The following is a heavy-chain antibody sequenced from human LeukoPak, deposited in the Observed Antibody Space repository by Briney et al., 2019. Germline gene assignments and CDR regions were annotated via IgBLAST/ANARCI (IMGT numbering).Heavy chain of an antibody. J-gene: IGHJ6*02. V-gene: IGHV3-21*01. CDR2: ISSSSSYI. Sequence: KAGGSLRLSCAASGFTFSSYRMNWVRQAPGKGLEWVSSISSSSSYIYYGDSVKGRFTISRDNAKNSLYLQMNSLRAEDTAVYYCARAYCSGGSCYVSYPGYYFDGMDVWGQGTTVTVSS. CDR3: ARAYCSGGSCYVSYPGYYFDGMDV. CDR1: GFTFSSYR. D-gene: IGHD2-15*01.